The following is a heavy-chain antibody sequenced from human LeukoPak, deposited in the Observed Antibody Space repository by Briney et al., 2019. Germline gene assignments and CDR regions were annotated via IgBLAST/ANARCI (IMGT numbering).Heavy chain of an antibody. Sequence: PSQTLSLTCTVSGGSISSGGYYWSWIRQHPGKGLEWIGYIYYSGSTYYNPSLKSRVTISVDTSKNQFSLKLSSVTAADTAVYYCARELGSYYDSSGTFDYWGQGTLVTVSS. J-gene: IGHJ4*02. V-gene: IGHV4-31*03. D-gene: IGHD3-22*01. CDR1: GGSISSGGYY. CDR3: ARELGSYYDSSGTFDY. CDR2: IYYSGST.